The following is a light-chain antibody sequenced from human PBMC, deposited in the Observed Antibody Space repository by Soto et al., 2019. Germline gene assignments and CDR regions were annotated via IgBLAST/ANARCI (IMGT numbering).Light chain of an antibody. Sequence: EIVLTQSPGTLSLSPGERATLSCRASQRVSSSYLAWYQQKPGQAPRLLIYGASSRATGIPDRFSGSGSGTDFTLTISILEPEDFAVYDCQQYGSSPLTFGGGTKVEIK. J-gene: IGKJ4*01. CDR3: QQYGSSPLT. CDR1: QRVSSSY. CDR2: GAS. V-gene: IGKV3-20*01.